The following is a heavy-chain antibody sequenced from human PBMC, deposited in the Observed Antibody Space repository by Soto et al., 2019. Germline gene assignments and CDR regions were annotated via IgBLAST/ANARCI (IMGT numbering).Heavy chain of an antibody. J-gene: IGHJ4*02. CDR1: GFTFSSYS. Sequence: SLRLSCAASGFTFSSYSMNWVRQAPGKGLEWVSYISSSSSTIYYADSVKGRFTISRDNAKNSLYLQMNSLRAEDTAVYYCAREAYDSSGYYRNFDYWGQGTLVTVSS. CDR3: AREAYDSSGYYRNFDY. V-gene: IGHV3-48*01. D-gene: IGHD3-22*01. CDR2: ISSSSSTI.